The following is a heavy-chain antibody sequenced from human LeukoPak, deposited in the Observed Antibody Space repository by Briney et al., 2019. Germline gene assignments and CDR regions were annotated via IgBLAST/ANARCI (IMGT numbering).Heavy chain of an antibody. D-gene: IGHD6-19*01. CDR3: VKIAVADYYFDY. CDR1: GFTFSSYA. J-gene: IGHJ4*02. V-gene: IGHV3-23*01. Sequence: GGSLRLSCAASGFTFSSYAMSWVRQAPGKGLEWVSAISGSGGSTYYADSVKGRITISRDNSKNTLYLQINSLRAEDTAVYYCVKIAVADYYFDYWGQGTLVTVSS. CDR2: ISGSGGST.